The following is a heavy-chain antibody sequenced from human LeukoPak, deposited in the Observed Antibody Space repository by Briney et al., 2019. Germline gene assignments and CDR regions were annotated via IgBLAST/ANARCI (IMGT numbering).Heavy chain of an antibody. V-gene: IGHV3-7*01. CDR1: GFTFSNYW. J-gene: IGHJ3*02. CDR3: ARGTEGGDI. Sequence: GGSLRLSCAASGFTFSNYWMSWVRQTPGKGLEWVAEIKQDGSEKNYVDSVKGRFIISRDNTKSSLSLQMNSLRDEDTAVYYCARGTEGGDIWGQGTMVTVSS. D-gene: IGHD3-16*01. CDR2: IKQDGSEK.